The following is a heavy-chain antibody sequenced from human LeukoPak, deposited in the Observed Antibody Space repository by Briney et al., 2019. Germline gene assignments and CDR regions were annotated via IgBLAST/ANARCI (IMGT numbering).Heavy chain of an antibody. CDR2: ISTNTGNP. Sequence: RASVTVSCKASGYTFTGYYMHWVRQAPGQGLEWMGWISTNTGNPTYAQGFTGRFVFSLDTSVSTAYLQISSLKAEDTAVYYCARDQGYSYGLVDYWGQGTLVTVSS. CDR1: GYTFTGYY. CDR3: ARDQGYSYGLVDY. J-gene: IGHJ4*02. V-gene: IGHV7-4-1*02. D-gene: IGHD5-18*01.